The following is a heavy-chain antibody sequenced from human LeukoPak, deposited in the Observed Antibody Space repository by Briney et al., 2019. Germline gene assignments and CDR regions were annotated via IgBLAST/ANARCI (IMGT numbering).Heavy chain of an antibody. CDR1: GVSISSSNSY. D-gene: IGHD3-10*01. J-gene: IGHJ5*02. V-gene: IGHV4-39*01. CDR3: ARRNYYGSGSYLSWSDP. Sequence: SETLSLTCTVSGVSISSSNSYWGWIRQPPGKGLEWIGSIYYSGNTYYNASLKSQVSISIDTSKNQFSLRLTSVTAADTAVYYCARRNYYGSGSYLSWSDPWGQGTLVTVSS. CDR2: IYYSGNT.